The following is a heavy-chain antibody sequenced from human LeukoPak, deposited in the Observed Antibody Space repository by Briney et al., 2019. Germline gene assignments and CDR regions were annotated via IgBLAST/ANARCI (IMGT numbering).Heavy chain of an antibody. D-gene: IGHD2-8*01. V-gene: IGHV4-59*12. Sequence: SETLSLTCTVSGGSISSYSWSWIRQPPGKGLEWIGYIYYSGSTYYNPSLKSRVTISVDTSKNQFSLKLSSVTAADTAVYYCGRELYCTNGVCYRRYFDYWGQGTLVTVSS. CDR3: GRELYCTNGVCYRRYFDY. CDR1: GGSISSYS. CDR2: IYYSGST. J-gene: IGHJ4*02.